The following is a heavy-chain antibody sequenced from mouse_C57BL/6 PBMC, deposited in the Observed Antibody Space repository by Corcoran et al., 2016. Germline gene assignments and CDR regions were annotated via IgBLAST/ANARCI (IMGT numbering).Heavy chain of an antibody. D-gene: IGHD1-1*01. Sequence: EVQLQQSGPELVKPGASVKISCKASGYTFTDYYMNWVKQSHGKSLEWIGDINPNNGGTSYNQKFKGKATLTVDKSSSTAYMELRSLTSEDSAVYYCARGPLYGSSFDYWGQGTTLTVSS. CDR3: ARGPLYGSSFDY. J-gene: IGHJ2*01. CDR2: INPNNGGT. V-gene: IGHV1-26*01. CDR1: GYTFTDYY.